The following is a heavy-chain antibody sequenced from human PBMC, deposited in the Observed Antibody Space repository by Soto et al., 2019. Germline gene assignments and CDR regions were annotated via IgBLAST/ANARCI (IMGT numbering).Heavy chain of an antibody. CDR3: ARDVGATSKPYYFDY. D-gene: IGHD1-26*01. CDR2: ISAYNGNT. Sequence: EASVKVSCKASGYTFTSYGISWVRQAPGQGLEWMGWISAYNGNTNYAQKLQGRVTMTTDTSTSTAYMELRSLRSDDTAVYYCARDVGATSKPYYFDYWGQGTLVTVSS. J-gene: IGHJ4*02. V-gene: IGHV1-18*04. CDR1: GYTFTSYG.